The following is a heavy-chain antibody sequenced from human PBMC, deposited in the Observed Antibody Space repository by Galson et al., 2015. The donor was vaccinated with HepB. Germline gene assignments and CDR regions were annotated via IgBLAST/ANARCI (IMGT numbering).Heavy chain of an antibody. CDR1: GFTFSRHA. J-gene: IGHJ4*02. CDR3: AKWGGGDSYDNSGYHYFDY. Sequence: SLRLSCAASGFTFSRHAMSWVRQAPGKGLEWVSAISGSGGSTFYADSVKGRFTISRDNSKNTLYLQMNSLRAEDTAVYFCAKWGGGDSYDNSGYHYFDYWGQGTLVTVSS. D-gene: IGHD3-22*01. CDR2: ISGSGGST. V-gene: IGHV3-23*01.